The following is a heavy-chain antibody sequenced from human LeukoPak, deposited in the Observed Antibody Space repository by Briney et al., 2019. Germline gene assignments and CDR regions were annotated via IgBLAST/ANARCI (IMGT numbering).Heavy chain of an antibody. CDR2: IYDSGST. J-gene: IGHJ4*02. V-gene: IGHV4-39*01. CDR1: GGSISSSSYY. Sequence: IPSETLSLTCTVSGGSISSSSYYWGWIRQPQGQGLEWIGSIYDSGSTYYNPSRKSRVTISVDTSKNRFSRKLSSVAAADTAVYFCASIKYYYDSSGYYVDYWGQGTLVTVSS. CDR3: ASIKYYYDSSGYYVDY. D-gene: IGHD3-22*01.